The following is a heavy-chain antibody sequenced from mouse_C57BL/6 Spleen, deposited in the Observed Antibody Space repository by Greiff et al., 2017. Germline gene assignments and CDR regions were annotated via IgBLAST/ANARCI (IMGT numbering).Heavy chain of an antibody. D-gene: IGHD1-1*01. CDR3: ARSGGAVVEVYFDY. J-gene: IGHJ2*01. V-gene: IGHV1-54*01. CDR2: INPGSGGT. Sequence: VQLQQSGAELVRPGTSVKVSCKASGYAFTNYLIEWVKQRPGQGLEWIGVINPGSGGTNYNEKFKGKATLTADKSSSTAYMQLSSLTSEDSAVYFCARSGGAVVEVYFDYWGQGTTLTVSS. CDR1: GYAFTNYL.